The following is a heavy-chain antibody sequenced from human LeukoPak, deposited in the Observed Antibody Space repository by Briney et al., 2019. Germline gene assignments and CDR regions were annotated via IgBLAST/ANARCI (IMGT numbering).Heavy chain of an antibody. V-gene: IGHV3-30-3*01. D-gene: IGHD1-7*01. J-gene: IGHJ4*02. Sequence: GRSLRLSCAASGFTFSSYAMHWVRQAPGKGLEWVAVISYDGSNKYYADSVKGRSTISRDNSKNTLYLQMNSLRAEDTAVYYCAREDWNYDGYFDYWGQGTLVTVSS. CDR1: GFTFSSYA. CDR2: ISYDGSNK. CDR3: AREDWNYDGYFDY.